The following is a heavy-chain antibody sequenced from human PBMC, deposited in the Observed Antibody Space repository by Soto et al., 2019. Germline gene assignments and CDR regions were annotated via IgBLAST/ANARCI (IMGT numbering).Heavy chain of an antibody. V-gene: IGHV1-58*02. J-gene: IGHJ5*02. CDR3: AAESGLLQFGGRYNWFDP. CDR1: GFTFTSSA. Sequence: SVKVSYKASGFTFTSSAMQWVRQARGQRLEWIGWIVVGSGNTNYAQKFQERVTITRDMSTSTAYMELSSLRSEDTAVYYCAAESGLLQFGGRYNWFDPWGQGTLVTVSS. D-gene: IGHD3-10*01. CDR2: IVVGSGNT.